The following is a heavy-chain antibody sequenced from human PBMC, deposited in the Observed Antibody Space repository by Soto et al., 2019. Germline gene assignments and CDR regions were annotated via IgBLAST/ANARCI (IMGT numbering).Heavy chain of an antibody. CDR2: IYSGGST. CDR1: GFTVSDNY. Sequence: TGGSLRLSCAASGFTVSDNYMSWVRQAPGKGLEWVSGIYSGGSTYYTDSVKGRFTISRDNSKNTLYLQMNSLRGEDTAVFYCVRASGSRFFDFWGQGTLVTVSS. J-gene: IGHJ4*02. D-gene: IGHD1-26*01. V-gene: IGHV3-53*01. CDR3: VRASGSRFFDF.